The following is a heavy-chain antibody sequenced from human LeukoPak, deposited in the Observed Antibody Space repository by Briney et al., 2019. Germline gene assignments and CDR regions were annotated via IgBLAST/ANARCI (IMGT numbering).Heavy chain of an antibody. Sequence: GGSLRLSCAASGFTFSSYSMNWGRQAPVEGLEWVSSISSSSSYIYYADSVKGRFTISRDNAKNSLYLQMNSLRAEDTAVYYCARSGLRDGYNPGGDYWGQGTLVTVSS. CDR1: GFTFSSYS. V-gene: IGHV3-21*01. CDR3: ARSGLRDGYNPGGDY. J-gene: IGHJ4*02. D-gene: IGHD5-24*01. CDR2: ISSSSSYI.